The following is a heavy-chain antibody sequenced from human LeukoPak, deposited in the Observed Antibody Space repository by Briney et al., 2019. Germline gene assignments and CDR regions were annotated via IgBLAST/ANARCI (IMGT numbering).Heavy chain of an antibody. CDR1: GYTFTGYG. Sequence: ASVKVSCKASGYTFTGYGISWVRQAPGQGLEWMGWISAYNGNTNYAQKLQGRVTMTTDTSTSTAYMELRSLRSDDTAVYYCARDSRDGYIFAYWGQGTLVTASS. J-gene: IGHJ4*02. V-gene: IGHV1-18*01. D-gene: IGHD5-24*01. CDR3: ARDSRDGYIFAY. CDR2: ISAYNGNT.